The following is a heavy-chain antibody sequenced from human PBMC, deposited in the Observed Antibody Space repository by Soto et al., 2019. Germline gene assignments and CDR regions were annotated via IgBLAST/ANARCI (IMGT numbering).Heavy chain of an antibody. V-gene: IGHV4-34*01. J-gene: IGHJ5*02. Sequence: SETLSLPCAISGGCFSTYSWSLIRQSPGKGLEWIGIINHSGSAIYNPSLKSRVTLSVGTSNRQCAREMTSVTAADTAVFYCERKSGAGRRRWFDPWGQGTLVTVSS. D-gene: IGHD6-6*01. CDR2: INHSGSA. CDR1: GGCFSTYS. CDR3: ERKSGAGRRRWFDP.